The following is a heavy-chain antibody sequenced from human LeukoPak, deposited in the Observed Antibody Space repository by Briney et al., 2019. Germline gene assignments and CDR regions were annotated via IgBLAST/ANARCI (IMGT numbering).Heavy chain of an antibody. D-gene: IGHD5-18*01. CDR1: GFTFSNYS. CDR3: VRRATTERGYSYGLDY. V-gene: IGHV3-21*01. Sequence: PGGSLRLSCAASGFTFSNYSMNWVRQAPGKGLEWVSSISTSHSYIYYADSLKGRFTISRDNAKNSLYLQMNSLRAEDTAVYYCVRRATTERGYSYGLDYWGQGTLVTVSS. J-gene: IGHJ4*02. CDR2: ISTSHSYI.